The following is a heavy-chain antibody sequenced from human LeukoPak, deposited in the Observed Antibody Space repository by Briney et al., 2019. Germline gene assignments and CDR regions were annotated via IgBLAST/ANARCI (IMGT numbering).Heavy chain of an antibody. CDR3: ARSTTSSGGVDY. CDR2: TYYSSKWYN. D-gene: IGHD2/OR15-2a*01. J-gene: IGHJ4*02. CDR1: GDSVSSSSTS. Sequence: PSQTLSLTRAISGDSVSSSSTSWNWIRQSPSRGLEWLGRTYYSSKWYNDYAVSVKSRITINPDTSKKHFSLQLNSVTPEDAAVYYCARSTTSSGGVDYWGEGTLDSVSS. V-gene: IGHV6-1*01.